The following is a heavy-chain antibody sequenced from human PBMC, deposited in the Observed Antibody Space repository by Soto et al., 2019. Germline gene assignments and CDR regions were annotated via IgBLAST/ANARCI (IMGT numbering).Heavy chain of an antibody. CDR3: ASSHGDYGEVGWFGP. CDR1: GGTFSSYA. J-gene: IGHJ5*02. CDR2: IIPIFGTA. V-gene: IGHV1-69*12. Sequence: QVQLVQSGAEVKKPGSSVKVSCKASGGTFSSYAISWVRQAPGQGLEWMGGIIPIFGTANYAQKVQGRFTITADECTGKPSVQLRGMRAEDTAVYYCASSHGDYGEVGWFGPGGQGPLVTVSS. D-gene: IGHD4-17*01.